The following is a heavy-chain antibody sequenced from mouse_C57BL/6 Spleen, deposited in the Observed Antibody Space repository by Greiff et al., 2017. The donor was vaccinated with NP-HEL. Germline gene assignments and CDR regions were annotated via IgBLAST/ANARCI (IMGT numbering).Heavy chain of an antibody. D-gene: IGHD2-10*02. CDR2: ISNGGGST. CDR1: GFTFSDYY. Sequence: EVQGVESGGGLVQPGGSLKLSCAASGFTFSDYYMYWVRQTPEKRLEWVAYISNGGGSTYYPDTVKGRFTISRDNAKNTLYLQMSRLKSEDTAMYYCARRREYGFMDYWGQGTSVTVSS. J-gene: IGHJ4*01. V-gene: IGHV5-12*01. CDR3: ARRREYGFMDY.